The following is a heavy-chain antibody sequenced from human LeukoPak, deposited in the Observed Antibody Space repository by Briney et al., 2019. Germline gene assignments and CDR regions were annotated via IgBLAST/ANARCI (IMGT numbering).Heavy chain of an antibody. CDR1: GFTFDDYA. V-gene: IGHV3-43D*04. Sequence: GGSLRLSCAASGFTFDDYAMRWVRQAPGKGLEWVSLFSWDGGSTYYADSVKGRFTISRDNSKNSLYLQMNSLRAEDTALYYCAKDAVSVQLERGYMDVWGKGTTVTVSS. CDR3: AKDAVSVQLERGYMDV. J-gene: IGHJ6*03. CDR2: FSWDGGST. D-gene: IGHD1-1*01.